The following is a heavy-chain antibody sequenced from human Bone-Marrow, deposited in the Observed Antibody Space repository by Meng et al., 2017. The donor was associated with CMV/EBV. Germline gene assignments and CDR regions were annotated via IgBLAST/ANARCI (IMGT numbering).Heavy chain of an antibody. J-gene: IGHJ6*02. V-gene: IGHV3-21*04. CDR3: ARTRAYYYYYYGMDV. CDR1: GFTFSSYS. Sequence: GGSLRLSCAASGFTFSSYSMNWVRQAPGKGLEWVSSISSSSSYIYYADSVKDRFTISRDNAKNSLYLQMNSLRAEDTAVYYCARTRAYYYYYYGMDVWGQGTTVTVSS. CDR2: ISSSSSYI.